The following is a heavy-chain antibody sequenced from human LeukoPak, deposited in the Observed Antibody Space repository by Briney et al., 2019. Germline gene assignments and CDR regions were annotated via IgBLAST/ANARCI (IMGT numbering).Heavy chain of an antibody. CDR2: ISSSSSYT. CDR3: ARPYGDLYYFDY. D-gene: IGHD4-17*01. CDR1: GFTFSDYY. J-gene: IGHJ4*02. Sequence: GGSLRLSCAASGFTFSDYYMSRIRQAPGKGLEWVSYISSSSSYTNYADSVKGRFTISRDNAKNSLYLQMNSLRAEDTAVYYCARPYGDLYYFDYWGQGTLVTVSS. V-gene: IGHV3-11*06.